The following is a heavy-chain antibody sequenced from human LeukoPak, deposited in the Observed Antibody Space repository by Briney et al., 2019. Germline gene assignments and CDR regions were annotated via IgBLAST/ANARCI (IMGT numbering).Heavy chain of an antibody. CDR3: AKQGFLEWLLTQYYFDC. Sequence: GGSLRLSCAASGFTFSSYAMSWVRQAPGKGLEWVSAISGSGGSTYYADSVKGRFTISRDNSKNTLYLQMNSLRAEDTAVYYCAKQGFLEWLLTQYYFDCWGQGTLVTVSS. CDR1: GFTFSSYA. V-gene: IGHV3-23*01. J-gene: IGHJ4*02. CDR2: ISGSGGST. D-gene: IGHD3-3*01.